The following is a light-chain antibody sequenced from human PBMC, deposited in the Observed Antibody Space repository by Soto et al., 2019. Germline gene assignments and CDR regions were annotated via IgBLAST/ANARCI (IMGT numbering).Light chain of an antibody. J-gene: IGLJ1*01. V-gene: IGLV2-23*02. CDR1: SVDVGGYNL. Sequence: QSVLTQPASLSWAPGQSITIPCTGTSVDVGGYNLVSWYQQHPGKAPKLMIYEVTERPSGVSNRFSGSKSGNTASLTISGLQPDDEADYYCCSYAGNSEVFGTGTKVTVL. CDR2: EVT. CDR3: CSYAGNSEV.